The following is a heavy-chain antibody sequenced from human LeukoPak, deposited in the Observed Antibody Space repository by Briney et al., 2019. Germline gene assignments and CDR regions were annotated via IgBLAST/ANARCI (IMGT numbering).Heavy chain of an antibody. V-gene: IGHV3-30*18. CDR1: GFTFSSYA. J-gene: IGHJ4*02. CDR2: ISFDGREK. CDR3: AKDPDLAKYYFDY. Sequence: GGSLRLSCAASGFTFSSYAMSWVRQAPGKGLDWVAFISFDGREKYYIGSVKGRFTISRDNSKSTLFLQMNSLRAEDTAVYYCAKDPDLAKYYFDYWGQGTLVTVSS.